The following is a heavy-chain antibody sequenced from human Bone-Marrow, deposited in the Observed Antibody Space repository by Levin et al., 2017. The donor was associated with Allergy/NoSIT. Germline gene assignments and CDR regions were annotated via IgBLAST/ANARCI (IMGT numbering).Heavy chain of an antibody. CDR2: INHSGST. D-gene: IGHD1-26*01. CDR3: ARGDPVGGGSFDY. Sequence: SETLSLTCAVYGGSFSGYYWSWIRQPPGKGLEWIGEINHSGSTNYNPSLKSRVTISVDTSKNQFSLKLSSVTAADTAVYYCARGDPVGGGSFDYWGQGTLVTVSS. J-gene: IGHJ4*02. V-gene: IGHV4-34*01. CDR1: GGSFSGYY.